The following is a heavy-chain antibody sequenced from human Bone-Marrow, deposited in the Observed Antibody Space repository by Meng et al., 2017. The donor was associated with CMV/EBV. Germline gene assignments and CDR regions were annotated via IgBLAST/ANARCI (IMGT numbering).Heavy chain of an antibody. J-gene: IGHJ6*02. CDR3: ARDLVVGLGSSQDKSYYYYGMDV. CDR2: IGTAGDT. CDR1: GFTFSSYD. D-gene: IGHD6-13*01. Sequence: GESLKISCAASGFTFSSYDMHWVRQATGKGLEWVSAIGTAGDTYYPGSVKGRFTISRENAKNSLYLQMNSLRAEDTAVYYCARDLVVGLGSSQDKSYYYYGMDVWGQGTTVTVSS. V-gene: IGHV3-13*01.